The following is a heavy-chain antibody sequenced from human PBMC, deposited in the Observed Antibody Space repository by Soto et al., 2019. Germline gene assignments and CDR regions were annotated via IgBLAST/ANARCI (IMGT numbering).Heavy chain of an antibody. V-gene: IGHV3-11*06. CDR3: ARIRDRSYYFDY. CDR2: ISSSSSYT. CDR1: GFTFSDYY. J-gene: IGHJ4*02. Sequence: GGSLRLSCAASGFTFSDYYMSWIRQAPGKGLEWVSYISSSSSYTNYADSVKGRFTISRDNAKNSLYLQINSLRAEDTAVYYCARIRDRSYYFDYWGQGTLVTVSS.